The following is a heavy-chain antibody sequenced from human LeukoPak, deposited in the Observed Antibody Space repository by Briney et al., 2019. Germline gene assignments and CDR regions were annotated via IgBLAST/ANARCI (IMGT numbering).Heavy chain of an antibody. D-gene: IGHD1-26*01. CDR2: IWYDGSNK. J-gene: IGHJ6*02. V-gene: IGHV3-33*01. Sequence: AGGSLRLSCAASGFTFSSYGRHWVRQAPGEGLEWVTVIWYDGSNKYYADSVKGRFTISRDNSKNTLYLQMNSLRAEDTAVYYCARERWELLYYYYYGMDVWGQGTTVTVSS. CDR1: GFTFSSYG. CDR3: ARERWELLYYYYYGMDV.